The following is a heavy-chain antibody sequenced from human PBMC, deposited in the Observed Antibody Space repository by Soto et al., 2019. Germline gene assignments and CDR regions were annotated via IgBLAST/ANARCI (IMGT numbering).Heavy chain of an antibody. Sequence: EVQLVESGGGLVKPGGSLRLSCVVSGFTFSSYSMNWVRQAPGKGLEWVSSTSSGSNYTYYADSVKGRFTISRDNAKNSVYLQMNSLRAEDTALYYCARDFKESQYYYYCMDVWGKGTTVTVSS. CDR3: ARDFKESQYYYYCMDV. CDR2: TSSGSNYT. D-gene: IGHD3-10*01. V-gene: IGHV3-21*06. J-gene: IGHJ6*03. CDR1: GFTFSSYS.